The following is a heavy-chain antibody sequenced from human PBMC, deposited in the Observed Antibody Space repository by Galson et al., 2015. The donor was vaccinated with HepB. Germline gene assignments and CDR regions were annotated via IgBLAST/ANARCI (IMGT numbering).Heavy chain of an antibody. Sequence: SLRLSCAASGFTFSSYAMHWVRQAPGKGLEWVAVISYDGSNKSSADSVRGRFTISRDNSKNTLYLQMNSLRVEDTAMYYCASVPFTWGQGALVTVSS. D-gene: IGHD3-3*02. V-gene: IGHV3-30*04. CDR2: ISYDGSNK. J-gene: IGHJ5*01. CDR1: GFTFSSYA. CDR3: ASVPFT.